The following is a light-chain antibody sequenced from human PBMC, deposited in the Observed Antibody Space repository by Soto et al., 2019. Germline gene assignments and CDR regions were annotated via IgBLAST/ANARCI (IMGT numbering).Light chain of an antibody. CDR1: QSVNQK. J-gene: IGKJ5*01. CDR2: VAS. Sequence: EIVLTQSPATLSVSPGERATLSCRASQSVNQKLGWYQQKPGQAPRLLIYVASYRATGIPARFSGSGSGTEYTLTISNLQAEHFAVYFCQQFNNCPHTFGQGTRLEIK. V-gene: IGKV3-15*01. CDR3: QQFNNCPHT.